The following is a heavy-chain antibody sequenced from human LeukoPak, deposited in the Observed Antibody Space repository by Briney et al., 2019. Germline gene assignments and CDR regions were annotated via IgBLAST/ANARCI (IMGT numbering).Heavy chain of an antibody. V-gene: IGHV3-30*04. D-gene: IGHD3-3*01. CDR2: ISYDGSNE. CDR3: AKWFSPTIFGVVIMGELDY. Sequence: PGGSLRLSCAASGFTFSSYVMHWVRQAPGKGLEWVAIISYDGSNEYYADSVKGRFTISRDNSKNTLYLQMNSLRAEDTAVYYCAKWFSPTIFGVVIMGELDYWGQGTLVTVSS. J-gene: IGHJ4*02. CDR1: GFTFSSYV.